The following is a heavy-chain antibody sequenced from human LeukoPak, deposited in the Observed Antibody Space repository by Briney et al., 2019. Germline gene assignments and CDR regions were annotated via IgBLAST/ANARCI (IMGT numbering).Heavy chain of an antibody. Sequence: PGGSLRLSCAASGFTFSSYSMNWVRQAPGKGLEWVSSISSSSSYIYYADSVKSRFTISRDNAKNSLYLQMNSLRAEDTAVYYCARDRHGSGSYCKLGYYYYGMDVWGQGTTVTVSS. CDR2: ISSSSSYI. D-gene: IGHD3-10*01. V-gene: IGHV3-21*01. CDR1: GFTFSSYS. J-gene: IGHJ6*02. CDR3: ARDRHGSGSYCKLGYYYYGMDV.